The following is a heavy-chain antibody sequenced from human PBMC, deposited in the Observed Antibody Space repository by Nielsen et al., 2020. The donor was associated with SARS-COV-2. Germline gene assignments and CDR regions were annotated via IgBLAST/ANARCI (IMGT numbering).Heavy chain of an antibody. CDR2: REDRGST. D-gene: IGHD5-12*01. CDR3: ARVDRRATFDY. J-gene: IGHJ4*02. Sequence: WIRQPPGKGLEWIGYREDRGSTNYNTSLKSRVTISVDTSKNQFSLKLSSVTAADTAVYYCARVDRRATFDYWGQGTLVTVSS. V-gene: IGHV4-59*01.